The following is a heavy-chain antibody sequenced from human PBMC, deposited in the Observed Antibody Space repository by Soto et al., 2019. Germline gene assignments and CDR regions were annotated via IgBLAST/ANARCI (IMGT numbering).Heavy chain of an antibody. Sequence: QVQVVQSGAEVRKPGSSVKVSCKASGGTFSSHGVGWVRQAPGQGLEWMGKIIPFFGTTNYAQKFQGRVTITADESTSTVYFEVSSLTSEDTAIYYCARDRGYTGLGWLDPWGQGTLVTVSS. V-gene: IGHV1-69*18. CDR3: ARDRGYTGLGWLDP. CDR1: GGTFSSHG. J-gene: IGHJ5*02. CDR2: IIPFFGTT. D-gene: IGHD5-18*01.